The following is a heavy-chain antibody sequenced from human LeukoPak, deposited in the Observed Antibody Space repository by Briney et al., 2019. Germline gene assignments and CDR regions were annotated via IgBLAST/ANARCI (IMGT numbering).Heavy chain of an antibody. CDR3: AKPSIAAADWVEYFQH. J-gene: IGHJ1*01. V-gene: IGHV3-23*01. D-gene: IGHD6-13*01. CDR1: GFTFSSYA. Sequence: GGSLRLPCAASGFTFSSYAMSWVRQAPGKGLEWVSAISGSGGSTYYADSVKGRFTISRDNSKNTLYLQMNSLRAEDTAVYYCAKPSIAAADWVEYFQHWGQGTLVTVSS. CDR2: ISGSGGST.